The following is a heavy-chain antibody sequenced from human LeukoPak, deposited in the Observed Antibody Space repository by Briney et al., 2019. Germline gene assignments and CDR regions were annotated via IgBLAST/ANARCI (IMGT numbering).Heavy chain of an antibody. CDR2: IYYSGNT. CDR1: GGSISSGVYS. V-gene: IGHV4-30-4*07. Sequence: PSETLSLTWAVSGGSISSGVYSWSWIRQPPGKGLEWIGYIYYSGNTYYYPSLRSRVSISVDTSKNQFSLKLSSVTAADTAVYYCARHPGIAVAFLRLDYWGQGTLVTVSS. D-gene: IGHD6-19*01. J-gene: IGHJ4*02. CDR3: ARHPGIAVAFLRLDY.